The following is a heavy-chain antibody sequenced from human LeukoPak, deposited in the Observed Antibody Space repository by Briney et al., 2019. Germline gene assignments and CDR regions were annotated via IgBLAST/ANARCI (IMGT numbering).Heavy chain of an antibody. CDR1: GFTVNSNY. CDR3: AKSNLKYYFDS. CDR2: IYTGGST. D-gene: IGHD6-6*01. V-gene: IGHV3-53*01. Sequence: GGSLRLSCAASGFTVNSNYMSWVRQAPGKGLEWVSLIYTGGSTYYADSVKGRFTVSRDNSKNTLYLQMNSLRAEDTAVYYCAKSNLKYYFDSWGQGTLVTVSS. J-gene: IGHJ4*02.